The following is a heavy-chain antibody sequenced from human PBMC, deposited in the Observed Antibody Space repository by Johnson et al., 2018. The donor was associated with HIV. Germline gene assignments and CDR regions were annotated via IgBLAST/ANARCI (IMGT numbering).Heavy chain of an antibody. CDR1: GFTFSSYA. Sequence: QVQLVESGGGLVQPGRSLRLSCAASGFTFSSYAMHWVRQAPGKGLEWVAVISYDGSNKYYADSVKGRFTISSNNSKNTLYLQMNSLRAEDTAVYYCARIGLPYYYGSGSYSHDAFDIWGQGTMVTVSS. CDR2: ISYDGSNK. D-gene: IGHD3-10*01. J-gene: IGHJ3*02. V-gene: IGHV3-30-3*01. CDR3: ARIGLPYYYGSGSYSHDAFDI.